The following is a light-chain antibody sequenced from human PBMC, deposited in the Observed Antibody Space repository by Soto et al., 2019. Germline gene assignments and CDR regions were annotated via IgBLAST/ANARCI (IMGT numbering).Light chain of an antibody. CDR2: GAS. CDR3: QQYGSSGT. CDR1: QSVSNNY. V-gene: IGKV3-20*01. J-gene: IGKJ1*01. Sequence: EIVLTQSTCTLSLSPWERSALSCMASQSVSNNYLAWYQQKPGQAPRLLIYGASNRATGIPDRFSGSGSGTDFTLTISRLEPEDFAVYYCQQYGSSGTFGQGTKVDIK.